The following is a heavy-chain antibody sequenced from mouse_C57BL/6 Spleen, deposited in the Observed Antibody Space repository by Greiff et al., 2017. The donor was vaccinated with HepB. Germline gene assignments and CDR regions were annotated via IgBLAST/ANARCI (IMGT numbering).Heavy chain of an antibody. V-gene: IGHV1-42*01. D-gene: IGHD1-1*01. J-gene: IGHJ3*01. Sequence: DVKLVESGPELVKPGASVKLSCKASGYSFTGYYMNWVKQSPEKSLEWIGEINPSTGGTTYNQKFKAKATLTVDKSSSTAYMQLKSLTSEDSAVYYCARWGSSVADWGQGTLVTVSA. CDR1: GYSFTGYY. CDR3: ARWGSSVAD. CDR2: INPSTGGT.